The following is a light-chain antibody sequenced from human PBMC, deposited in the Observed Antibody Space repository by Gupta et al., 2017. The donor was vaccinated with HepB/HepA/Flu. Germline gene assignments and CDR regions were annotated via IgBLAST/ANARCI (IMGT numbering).Light chain of an antibody. V-gene: IGKV3-15*01. CDR2: GAS. Sequence: ELWITLPPPTLSLSPSERATRSCRASPSVSSNLAWYQQKPGQAPRLLIYGASTRATGIPARFSGSGSGTEFTLTISSLQSEDFAVYSCQQDNNWPLTFGGGTKVEIK. CDR1: PSVSSN. J-gene: IGKJ4*01. CDR3: QQDNNWPLT.